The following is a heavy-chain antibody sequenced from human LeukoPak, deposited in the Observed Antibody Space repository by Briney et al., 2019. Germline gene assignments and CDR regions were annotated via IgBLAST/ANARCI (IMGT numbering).Heavy chain of an antibody. CDR2: IYPGDSDT. J-gene: IGHJ4*02. CDR1: GYTFSNYW. V-gene: IGHV5-51*01. CDR3: ARHSPYNSSWYIDY. D-gene: IGHD6-13*01. Sequence: GESLKISCKASGYTFSNYWIGWVRQMPGKGLEWMGIIYPGDSDTRYSPSFQGQVTISADKSISTAYLQWSSLKASDTAMYYCARHSPYNSSWYIDYWGQGTLVTVSS.